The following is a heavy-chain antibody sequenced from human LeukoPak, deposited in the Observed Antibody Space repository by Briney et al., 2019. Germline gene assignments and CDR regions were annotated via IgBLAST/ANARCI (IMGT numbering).Heavy chain of an antibody. J-gene: IGHJ4*02. D-gene: IGHD5-12*01. CDR2: INPSGGST. CDR1: GYTFTSYY. CDR3: ARGGSGYDPIYYFDY. Sequence: GASVKVSCKASGYTFTSYYMHWVRQAPGQGLEWMGIINPSGGSTSYAQKFQGRVTMTRDMSTSTVYMELSSLRSEDPAVYYCARGGSGYDPIYYFDYWGQGTLVTVSS. V-gene: IGHV1-46*01.